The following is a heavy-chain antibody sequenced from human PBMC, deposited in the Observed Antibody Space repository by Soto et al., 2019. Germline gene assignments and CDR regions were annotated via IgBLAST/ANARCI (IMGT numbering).Heavy chain of an antibody. CDR2: MNPNSGNT. CDR3: AREASFDY. CDR1: GGTFSNYA. V-gene: IGHV1-8*01. J-gene: IGHJ4*02. Sequence: ASVKVSCKASGGTFSNYAISWVRQAPGQGLEWMGWMNPNSGNTGYAQKFQGRVTMTRNTSISTAYMELSSLRSEDTAVYYCAREASFDYWGQGTLVTVSS.